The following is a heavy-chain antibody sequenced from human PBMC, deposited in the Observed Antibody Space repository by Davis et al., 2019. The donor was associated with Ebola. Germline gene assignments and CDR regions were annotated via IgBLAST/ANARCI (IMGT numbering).Heavy chain of an antibody. V-gene: IGHV4-39*01. D-gene: IGHD5-18*01. J-gene: IGHJ4*02. CDR3: ARRGYSYGIFDY. CDR1: PCSISSSSYY. CDR2: IYYSGIT. Sequence: MPSETLSLTCTVSPCSISSSSYYWGWIRQPPGKGLEWIGSIYYSGITYYNPSLKSRVTISVDTSKNQFSLKLSSVTAADTAVYYCARRGYSYGIFDYWGQGTLVTVSS.